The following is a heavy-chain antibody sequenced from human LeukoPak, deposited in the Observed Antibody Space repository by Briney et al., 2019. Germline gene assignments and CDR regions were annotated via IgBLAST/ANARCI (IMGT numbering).Heavy chain of an antibody. CDR2: IYYSGST. D-gene: IGHD3-3*01. Sequence: SETLSLTCTVSGGSISSSSYYWGWIRQPPGKGLEWIGSIYYSGSTYYNPSLKSRVTISVDTSKNQFSLKLSSVTAADTAVYYCARRPAYYDFWSGYDDYWGQGTLVTVSS. CDR1: GGSISSSSYY. J-gene: IGHJ4*02. V-gene: IGHV4-39*07. CDR3: ARRPAYYDFWSGYDDY.